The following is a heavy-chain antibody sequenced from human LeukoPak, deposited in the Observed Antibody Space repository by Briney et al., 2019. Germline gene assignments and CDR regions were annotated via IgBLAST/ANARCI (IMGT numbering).Heavy chain of an antibody. V-gene: IGHV1-18*01. CDR1: GYTFATYG. CDR3: AKVAGDRMDY. Sequence: ASVKVSCKASGYTFATYGFCWVRQAPGHGLEWMGWIRANTGKTDYAQKFQGRVAMTTDTSTSTAYMELRSLRPNDTAVYFCAKVAGDRMDYWGQGTLVTASS. D-gene: IGHD6-13*01. J-gene: IGHJ4*02. CDR2: IRANTGKT.